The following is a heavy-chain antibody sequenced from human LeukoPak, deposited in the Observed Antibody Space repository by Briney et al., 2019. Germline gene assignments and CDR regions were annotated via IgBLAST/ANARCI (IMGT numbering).Heavy chain of an antibody. Sequence: GGSLRLSCAASGFSFSTYGMDWVRQAPGQGLEWVSAISGSVGSTYYAASVKGRFTISRDNSKNTLYLQMNGLRAEDTAVYYCAKDPTKYGPSPNCFDPWGQGTLVTVSS. CDR1: GFSFSTYG. J-gene: IGHJ5*02. CDR3: AKDPTKYGPSPNCFDP. CDR2: ISGSVGST. D-gene: IGHD4-17*01. V-gene: IGHV3-23*01.